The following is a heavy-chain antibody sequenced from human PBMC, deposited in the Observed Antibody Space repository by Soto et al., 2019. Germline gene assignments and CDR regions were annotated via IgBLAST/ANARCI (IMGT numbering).Heavy chain of an antibody. CDR3: ARGRVAVAPLDY. D-gene: IGHD6-19*01. CDR2: IDPSDSYN. CDR1: GYNFTSYW. Sequence: GEALKISCKGSGYNFTSYWIDWVRQMPEKGLEWRGRIDPSDSYNNYSPSFEGHVTLSADQTISTAYLQWSSLNASDPAMYYCARGRVAVAPLDYWCQGTPVTSPQ. J-gene: IGHJ4*02. V-gene: IGHV5-10-1*01.